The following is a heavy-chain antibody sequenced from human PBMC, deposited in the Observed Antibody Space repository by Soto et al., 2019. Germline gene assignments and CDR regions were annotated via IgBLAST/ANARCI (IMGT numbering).Heavy chain of an antibody. D-gene: IGHD5-12*01. CDR3: AKSQVATIIYYYYSMDV. CDR2: VSGSGDST. CDR1: GFTFSSYA. Sequence: GGSLRLSWPASGFTFSSYAMSWVRQAPGKGLEWVSGVSGSGDSTYFADSVKGRFTISRDNSKNTLYLQMNSLRAEDTAVYYCAKSQVATIIYYYYSMDVWGKGTTVTVSS. V-gene: IGHV3-23*01. J-gene: IGHJ6*03.